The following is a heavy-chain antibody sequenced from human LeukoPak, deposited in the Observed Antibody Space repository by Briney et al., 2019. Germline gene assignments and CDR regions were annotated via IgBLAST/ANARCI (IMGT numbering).Heavy chain of an antibody. V-gene: IGHV3-30*02. Sequence: QPGGSLRLSCAASGFTFSSYGMHWVRQAPGKVLEWVAFIRYDGSNKYYADSVKGRFTISRDNSKNTLYLQMNSLRAEDTAVYYCAKDGGSSGWYVSDYWGQGTLVTVSS. J-gene: IGHJ4*02. CDR3: AKDGGSSGWYVSDY. CDR2: IRYDGSNK. CDR1: GFTFSSYG. D-gene: IGHD6-19*01.